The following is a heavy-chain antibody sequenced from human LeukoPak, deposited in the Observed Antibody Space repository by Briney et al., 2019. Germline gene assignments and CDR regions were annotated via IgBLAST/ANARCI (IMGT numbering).Heavy chain of an antibody. CDR2: INHSGNT. CDR1: GGSFSGYY. V-gene: IGHV4-34*01. D-gene: IGHD6-13*01. Sequence: SETLSLTCAVYGGSFSGYYWSWIRQSPGKGLEWIGEINHSGNTNYNPSLTSRVTVSVDTSKNQFSLKLTSVTAADTAVYYCARHVAAAGTYPYAFDLWGQGTMVTVSS. J-gene: IGHJ3*01. CDR3: ARHVAAAGTYPYAFDL.